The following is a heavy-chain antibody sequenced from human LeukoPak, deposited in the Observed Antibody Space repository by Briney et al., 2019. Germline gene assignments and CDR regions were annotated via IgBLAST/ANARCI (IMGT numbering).Heavy chain of an antibody. CDR2: INAGNGNT. Sequence: ASVKVSCKASGYTFTSYAMHWVRQAPGQRLEWMGWINAGNGNTNYSQEFQGRVTITRDTSASTAYMELSSLRSEDMAVYYCTRAHPYSSSWYYFDYWGQGTLVTVSS. CDR3: TRAHPYSSSWYYFDY. CDR1: GYTFTSYA. J-gene: IGHJ4*02. D-gene: IGHD6-13*01. V-gene: IGHV1-3*03.